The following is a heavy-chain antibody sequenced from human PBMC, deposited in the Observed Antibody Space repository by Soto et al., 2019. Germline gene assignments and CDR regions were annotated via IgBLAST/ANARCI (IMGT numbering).Heavy chain of an antibody. V-gene: IGHV3-53*01. CDR1: GFTVSNNY. D-gene: IGHD3-10*01. J-gene: IGHJ5*02. CDR3: ATPRGGGGS. Sequence: EVQLVESGGGLIQPGGSLRLSCAVSGFTVSNNYMSWVRQAPGKGLEGVSVIYSGGYTAYGDSVKGRFTISRDNSKNNIYLQRNRLGADDAGVFYCATPRGGGGSWGQGTLVTVSS. CDR2: IYSGGYT.